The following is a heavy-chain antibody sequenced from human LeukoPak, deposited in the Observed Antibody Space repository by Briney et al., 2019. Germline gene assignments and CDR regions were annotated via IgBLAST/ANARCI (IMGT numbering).Heavy chain of an antibody. V-gene: IGHV3-48*01. CDR1: GFTFSSYS. D-gene: IGHD3-22*01. Sequence: GGSLRLSSAASGFTFSSYSMNWVRQAPGKGLEWVSYISSSSSTIYYGDSVKGRFTISRDNAKSSLYLQMNSLRAEDTAVYYCARDHHRRLYDSQARDTFDIWGQGTMVTVSS. CDR3: ARDHHRRLYDSQARDTFDI. J-gene: IGHJ3*02. CDR2: ISSSSSTI.